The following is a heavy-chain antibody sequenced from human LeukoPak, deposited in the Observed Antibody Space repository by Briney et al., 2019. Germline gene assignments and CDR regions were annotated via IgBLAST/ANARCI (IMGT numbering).Heavy chain of an antibody. CDR1: GFSLSSYW. V-gene: IGHV3-74*01. J-gene: IGHJ3*01. CDR3: ARDRGHPDAFDV. CDR2: ITRDASGT. Sequence: GGSLRLSCAASGFSLSSYWMYWVRQAPGRGLVWVSHITRDASGTTYADSVKGRFTISRDNAKNTLYLQMNSLRAEDTAVYYCARDRGHPDAFDVWGQGTMVTVPS.